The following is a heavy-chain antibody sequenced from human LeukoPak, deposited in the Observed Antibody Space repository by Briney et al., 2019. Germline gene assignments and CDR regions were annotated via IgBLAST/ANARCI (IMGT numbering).Heavy chain of an antibody. CDR3: AKDHSNALLRFGEVIRKSRDGYFDY. J-gene: IGHJ4*02. Sequence: GALRLSCAASGFTFSSYGMHWVRQAPGKGLEWVAVISYDGSNKYYADSVKGRFTISRDNSKNTLFLHMNSLIPEDTAVYYCAKDHSNALLRFGEVIRKSRDGYFDYWGQGTLVTVSS. D-gene: IGHD3-10*01. V-gene: IGHV3-30*18. CDR2: ISYDGSNK. CDR1: GFTFSSYG.